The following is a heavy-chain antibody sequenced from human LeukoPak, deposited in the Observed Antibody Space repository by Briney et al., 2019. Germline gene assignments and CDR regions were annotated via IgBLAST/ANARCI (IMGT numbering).Heavy chain of an antibody. V-gene: IGHV4-59*01. CDR3: ASYSSTSCFLH. CDR2: IYYSGST. D-gene: IGHD2-2*01. Sequence: PSETLSLTCAVYGGSFSGYYWSWIRQPPGKGLEWIGYIYYSGSTNYNPSLKSRVTISVDTSKNQFSLKLSSVTAADTAVYYCASYSSTSCFLHWGQGTLVTVSS. J-gene: IGHJ1*01. CDR1: GGSFSGYY.